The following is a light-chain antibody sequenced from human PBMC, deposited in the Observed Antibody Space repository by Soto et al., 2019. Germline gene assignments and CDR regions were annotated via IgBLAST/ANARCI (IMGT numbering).Light chain of an antibody. J-gene: IGLJ3*02. CDR1: SSDVGSYNI. V-gene: IGLV2-23*03. CDR2: EGS. Sequence: QPVLTQPASVSGSPGQSITISCTGSSSDVGSYNIVSWYQHHPGRAPKLIIYEGSKRPSGVSNRFSGSKSGNTASLTISGLQAEDEADYYCCSYAGDSTFVFGGGTKLTVL. CDR3: CSYAGDSTFV.